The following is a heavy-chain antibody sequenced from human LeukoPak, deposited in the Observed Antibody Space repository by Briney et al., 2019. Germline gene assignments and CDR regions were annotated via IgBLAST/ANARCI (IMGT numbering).Heavy chain of an antibody. CDR3: ARNARPYYYYGVDV. CDR2: INSDGSRI. D-gene: IGHD6-6*01. V-gene: IGHV3-74*01. J-gene: IGHJ6*02. Sequence: GGSLRLSCAASGSTFSSYWMHWVRHAPGKGLVWVSRINSDGSRISYADSVKGRFTISRDNAKNTLDLQMNSLRAEDTGVCYCARNARPYYYYGVDVWGQGTTVTVSS. CDR1: GSTFSSYW.